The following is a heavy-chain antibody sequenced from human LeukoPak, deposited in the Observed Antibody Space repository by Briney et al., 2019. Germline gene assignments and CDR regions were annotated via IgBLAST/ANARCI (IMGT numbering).Heavy chain of an antibody. J-gene: IGHJ4*02. D-gene: IGHD3-10*01. V-gene: IGHV4-4*07. CDR1: GGSISTYF. CDR2: IYTSETT. Sequence: SETLSLTCTVSGGSISTYFWSWIRQPAGKGLEWIGRIYTSETTNYNPSLKSRVTISVDTSKNQFSLKLSSVTAADTAVYYCARRSIYGSGRNTFDYWGQGTLVTVSS. CDR3: ARRSIYGSGRNTFDY.